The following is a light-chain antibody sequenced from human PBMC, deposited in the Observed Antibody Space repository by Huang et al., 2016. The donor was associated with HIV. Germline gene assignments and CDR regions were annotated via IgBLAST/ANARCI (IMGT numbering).Light chain of an antibody. CDR1: QGLSNT. CDR3: QQFNHYPLT. CDR2: DAS. V-gene: IGKV1D-13*01. J-gene: IGKJ4*01. Sequence: QLTQSPSSLSASVGDRVTIPCRASQGLSNTLAWYQQKPGKAPKLLIYDASSLQTGAPSRFSGSGSGTDFTLTISSLQPEDCATYYCQQFNHYPLTFGGGTKVEIE.